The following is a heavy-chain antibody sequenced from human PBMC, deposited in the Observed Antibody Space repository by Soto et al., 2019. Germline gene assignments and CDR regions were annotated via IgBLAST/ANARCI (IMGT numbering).Heavy chain of an antibody. Sequence: GGSLRLSCAASGFTFSSYDMNWVRQAPGKGLEWVSYISSSGSTIYYADSVKGRFTISRDNAKNSLYLQMNSLRAEDTAVYDGARESCSGGSGDAFDYWGQGTLVTVSS. CDR1: GFTFSSYD. J-gene: IGHJ4*02. CDR3: ARESCSGGSGDAFDY. CDR2: ISSSGSTI. D-gene: IGHD2-15*01. V-gene: IGHV3-48*03.